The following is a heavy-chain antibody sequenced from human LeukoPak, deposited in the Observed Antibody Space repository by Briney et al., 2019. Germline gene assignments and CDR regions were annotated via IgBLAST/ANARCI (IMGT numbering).Heavy chain of an antibody. CDR3: ARDNLGFDY. CDR2: ISAYNGNT. Sequence: ASVKVSCKASGYTFTSFGIIWVRQAPGQGLKWMGWISAYNGNTNYAQKVQGRITMTTDRSTSTAYMELRSLRPDDTAVYYCARDNLGFDYWGQGTLVTVSS. CDR1: GYTFTSFG. V-gene: IGHV1-18*01. D-gene: IGHD7-27*01. J-gene: IGHJ4*02.